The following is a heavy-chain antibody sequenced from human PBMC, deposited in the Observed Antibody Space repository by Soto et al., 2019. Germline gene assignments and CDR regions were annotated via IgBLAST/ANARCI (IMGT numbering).Heavy chain of an antibody. CDR3: ARVTFWSGYYIGGLYYMDV. D-gene: IGHD3-3*01. CDR2: MNPNSGNT. CDR1: GYTFTSYA. Sequence: ASVKVSCKASGYTFTSYAMHWVRQATGQGLEWMGWMNPNSGNTGYAQKFQGRVTMTRNTSISTAYMELSSLRSEDTAVYYCARVTFWSGYYIGGLYYMDVWGKGTTVTVSS. J-gene: IGHJ6*03. V-gene: IGHV1-8*02.